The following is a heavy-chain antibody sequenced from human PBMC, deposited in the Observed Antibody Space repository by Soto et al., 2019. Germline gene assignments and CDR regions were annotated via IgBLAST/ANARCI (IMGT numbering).Heavy chain of an antibody. J-gene: IGHJ4*02. CDR3: ARGHRRESCWGGDCYYFDV. V-gene: IGHV2-5*02. D-gene: IGHD2-21*01. Sequence: QITLKESGPTLVKPTQTLKLTCTFSGFSFSDGAVGVGWFRQSPGKAPEWLAIYYWDEDEWHSPSLRPRLSISYEAARSQVVLSMVDMDPQDTATYFCARGHRRESCWGGDCYYFDVWGQGLQVAAS. CDR2: YYWDEDE. CDR1: GFSFSDGAVG.